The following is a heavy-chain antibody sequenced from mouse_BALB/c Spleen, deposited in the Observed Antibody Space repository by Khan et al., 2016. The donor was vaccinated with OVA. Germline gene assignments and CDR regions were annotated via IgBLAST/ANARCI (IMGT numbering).Heavy chain of an antibody. CDR2: INPYSDDT. J-gene: IGHJ3*01. CDR1: GYTFTSYV. V-gene: IGHV1S136*01. CDR3: VQALYYYGSSYEGFAY. D-gene: IGHD1-1*01. Sequence: VQLKQSGPELVKPGASVKMSCKASGYTFTSYVMHWVKQKPGQGLEWIGYINPYSDDTKYNEKFKGKATLTSDKSSSTAYMELSSLTSEDSAVYYCVQALYYYGSSYEGFAYWGQGTLVTVSA.